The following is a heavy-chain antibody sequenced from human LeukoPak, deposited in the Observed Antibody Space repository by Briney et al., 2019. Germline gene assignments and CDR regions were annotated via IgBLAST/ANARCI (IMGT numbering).Heavy chain of an antibody. J-gene: IGHJ4*02. Sequence: PSETLSPTCTVSGGSISSSSYYWGWIRQPPGKGLEWIGSIYYSGSTYYNPSLKSRVTISVDTSKNQFSLKLSSVTAADTAVYYCATAYYYDSSGYYLFDYWGQGTLVTVSS. V-gene: IGHV4-39*01. D-gene: IGHD3-22*01. CDR1: GGSISSSSYY. CDR3: ATAYYYDSSGYYLFDY. CDR2: IYYSGST.